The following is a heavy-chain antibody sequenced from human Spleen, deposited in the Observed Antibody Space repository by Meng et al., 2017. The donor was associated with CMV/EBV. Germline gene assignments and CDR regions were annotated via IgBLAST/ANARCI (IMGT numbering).Heavy chain of an antibody. V-gene: IGHV3-20*04. J-gene: IGHJ4*02. CDR1: GFSFNSYG. CDR3: ARDPQLGNFDY. CDR2: INWNGGRT. Sequence: GESLKISCAASGFSFNSYGMSWVRQAPGKGLEWVSGINWNGGRTAYEDSVKGRFTISRDNAKNSLYLQMNSLTAEDTAFYYCARDPQLGNFDYWGQGTLVTVSS. D-gene: IGHD1-1*01.